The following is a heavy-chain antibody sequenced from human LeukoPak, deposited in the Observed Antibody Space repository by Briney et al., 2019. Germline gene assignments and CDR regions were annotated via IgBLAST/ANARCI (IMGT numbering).Heavy chain of an antibody. CDR2: ISGSGGST. Sequence: PGGSLRLSCAASGFTFSSYAMSCVRQAPGKGLEWVSSISGSGGSTYYADSVKGRFTISRDNSKNTLYLQMNSLRAEDTAVYYCAKGSEVVVITALFDYWGQGTLVTVSS. J-gene: IGHJ4*02. D-gene: IGHD3-22*01. CDR3: AKGSEVVVITALFDY. CDR1: GFTFSSYA. V-gene: IGHV3-23*01.